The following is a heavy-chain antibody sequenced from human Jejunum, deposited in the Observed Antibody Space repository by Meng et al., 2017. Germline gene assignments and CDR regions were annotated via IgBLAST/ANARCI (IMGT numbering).Heavy chain of an antibody. CDR2: INTNTGGT. V-gene: IGHV1-2*04. J-gene: IGHJ4*02. CDR1: GYTLNGFY. D-gene: IGHD1-1*01. Sequence: QVQMEQSGAEVRKPGASVKVSCRASGYTLNGFYMHWVRQAPGQGLEWMGRINTNTGGTNYAQKFQGWVTMTRDTSISTAYMELRRLRSDDTAVYYCARDAGSFLDYYFDSWGQGTLVTVSS. CDR3: ARDAGSFLDYYFDS.